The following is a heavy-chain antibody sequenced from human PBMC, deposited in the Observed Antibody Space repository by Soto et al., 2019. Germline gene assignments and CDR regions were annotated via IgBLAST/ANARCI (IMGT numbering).Heavy chain of an antibody. CDR2: INAHSGGT. D-gene: IGHD6-6*01. CDR1: GFSFTGYY. CDR3: GKVFTWQLGYWLAT. J-gene: IGHJ4*02. Sequence: ASGKLACNSCGFSFTGYYIHWLRQAPGQGLEWMGWINAHSGGTEYAQKFQGRVTLTRDTSIATAYLTLTSLTSDDTALYYCGKVFTWQLGYWLATWGRGTQATVSS. V-gene: IGHV1-2*02.